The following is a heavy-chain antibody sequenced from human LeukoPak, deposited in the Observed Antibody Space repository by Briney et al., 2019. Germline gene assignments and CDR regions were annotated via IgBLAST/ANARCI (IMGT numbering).Heavy chain of an antibody. CDR2: ISSSSSSYT. Sequence: GGSLRLSCAASGFTFSDYYMSWIRQAPGKGLEWVSYISSSSSSYTNYADSVKGRFTISRDNAKNSLYLQMNSLRAEDTAVYYCARAITMVRGGYDAFDIWGQGTMVTVSS. CDR3: ARAITMVRGGYDAFDI. D-gene: IGHD3-10*01. V-gene: IGHV3-11*05. J-gene: IGHJ3*02. CDR1: GFTFSDYY.